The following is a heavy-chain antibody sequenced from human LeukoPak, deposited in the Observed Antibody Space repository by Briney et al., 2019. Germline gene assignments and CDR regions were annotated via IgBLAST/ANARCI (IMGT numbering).Heavy chain of an antibody. Sequence: GGSLRLSCAAWRFIFSSYGMHWVRQAPGKGLEWVAAISFDGRNKFYADSVKGRFTISRDDSKNTLALQMNSLRPEDTAVYYCAKDTTSGWSDYWGQGTLVTVSS. V-gene: IGHV3-30*18. D-gene: IGHD6-19*01. J-gene: IGHJ4*02. CDR1: RFIFSSYG. CDR3: AKDTTSGWSDY. CDR2: ISFDGRNK.